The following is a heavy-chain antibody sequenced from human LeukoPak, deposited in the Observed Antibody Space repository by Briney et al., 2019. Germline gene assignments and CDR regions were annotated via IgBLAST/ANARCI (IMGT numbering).Heavy chain of an antibody. V-gene: IGHV3-23*01. CDR3: AKRIAAAGTYYFDY. CDR2: ISGSGGST. Sequence: GGSLRLSCAASGFTSSSYAMSWVRQAPGKGLEWVSAISGSGGSTYYADSVKGRFTISRDNSKNTLYLQINSLRAEDTAVYYCAKRIAAAGTYYFDYWGQGTLVTVSS. J-gene: IGHJ4*02. CDR1: GFTSSSYA. D-gene: IGHD6-13*01.